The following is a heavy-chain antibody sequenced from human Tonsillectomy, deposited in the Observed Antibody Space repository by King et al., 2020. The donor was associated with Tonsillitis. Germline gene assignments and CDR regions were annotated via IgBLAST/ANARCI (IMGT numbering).Heavy chain of an antibody. CDR3: ARRLGVVAPFDS. CDR2: IVPIFGTS. CDR1: GDTFSTYG. J-gene: IGHJ4*02. V-gene: IGHV1-69*18. D-gene: IGHD3-3*01. Sequence: VQLVQSGAEVKKPGSSVKVSCKASGDTFSTYGINWVRQAPGQGLEWMGRIVPIFGTSNYAQKFQVRVTITADESTSTAYMELSSLRSEDTAVYYCARRLGVVAPFDSWGQGTLVTVSS.